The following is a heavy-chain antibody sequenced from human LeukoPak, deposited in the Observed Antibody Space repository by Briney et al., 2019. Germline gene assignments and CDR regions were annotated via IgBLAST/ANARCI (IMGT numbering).Heavy chain of an antibody. CDR3: AKSVGSSWSDAFDI. Sequence: GGSLRLSCAASGFTFDDYAMHWVRQAPGKGLEWVSGISWNSGSIGYADSVKGRFTISRDNAKNSLYLQMNSLRAKDTALYYCAKSVGSSWSDAFDIWGQGTMVTVSS. J-gene: IGHJ3*02. D-gene: IGHD6-13*01. CDR1: GFTFDDYA. CDR2: ISWNSGSI. V-gene: IGHV3-9*01.